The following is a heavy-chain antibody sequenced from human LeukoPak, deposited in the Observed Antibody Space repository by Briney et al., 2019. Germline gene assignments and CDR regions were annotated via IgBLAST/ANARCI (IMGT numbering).Heavy chain of an antibody. D-gene: IGHD5-24*01. CDR3: ARDSGDGLDY. CDR1: GGSISSGGYY. Sequence: PSENLSLTCTVSGGSISSGGYYWSWIRQHPGKGLEWIGYIYYSGSTYYNPSLKSRVTISVDTSKNQFSLKLSSVTAADTAVYYCARDSGDGLDYWGQGTLVTVSS. CDR2: IYYSGST. V-gene: IGHV4-31*03. J-gene: IGHJ4*02.